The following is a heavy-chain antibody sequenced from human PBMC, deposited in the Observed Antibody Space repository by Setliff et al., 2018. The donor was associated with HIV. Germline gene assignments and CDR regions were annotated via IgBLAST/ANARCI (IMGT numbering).Heavy chain of an antibody. Sequence: ASVKVSCKVSGDTFSYSDINWVRQAPGQGLEWMGWMTPNSGDTGHAQRFQGRLTMTRNTSISTAYMELNSLRSEDTAIYYCARAVGALDSSGYLYYYFDLWGQGTLVTVSS. CDR2: MTPNSGDT. D-gene: IGHD3-22*01. J-gene: IGHJ4*02. V-gene: IGHV1-8*02. CDR3: ARAVGALDSSGYLYYYFDL. CDR1: GDTFSYSD.